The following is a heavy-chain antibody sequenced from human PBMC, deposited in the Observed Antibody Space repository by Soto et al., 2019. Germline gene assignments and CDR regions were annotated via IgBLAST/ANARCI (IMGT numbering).Heavy chain of an antibody. Sequence: ASVKVSCKVSGYTLTELSMHWVRQAPGKGLEWMGGFDPEDGETIYAQKFQGRVTMTEDTSTDTAYMELSSLRSEDTAVYYCATGGYSNYYFDYWGQGTLVTVSS. D-gene: IGHD4-4*01. V-gene: IGHV1-24*01. CDR2: FDPEDGET. J-gene: IGHJ4*02. CDR1: GYTLTELS. CDR3: ATGGYSNYYFDY.